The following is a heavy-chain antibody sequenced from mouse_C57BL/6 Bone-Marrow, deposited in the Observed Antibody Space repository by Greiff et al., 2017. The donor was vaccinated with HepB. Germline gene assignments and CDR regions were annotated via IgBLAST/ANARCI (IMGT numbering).Heavy chain of an antibody. CDR3: ANYYGSSYDYAMDY. CDR1: GFTFSSYA. CDR2: ISDGGSYT. V-gene: IGHV5-4*01. Sequence: EVHLVESGGGLVKPGGSLKLSCAASGFTFSSYAMSWVRRTPEKRLEWVATISDGGSYTYYPDNVKGRFTISRDNAKNNLYLQMSHLKSEDTAMYYCANYYGSSYDYAMDYWGQGTSVTVSS. J-gene: IGHJ4*01. D-gene: IGHD1-1*01.